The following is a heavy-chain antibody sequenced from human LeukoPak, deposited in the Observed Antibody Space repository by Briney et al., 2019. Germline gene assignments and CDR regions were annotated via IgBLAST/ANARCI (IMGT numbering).Heavy chain of an antibody. J-gene: IGHJ4*02. D-gene: IGHD3-10*01. Sequence: PGGSLRLSCAASGFTFSGYWMHWVRQAPGKGLVWVSRIDGDGSTTNYADLAKGRFTISRDNAKNTLYLQMNSLRADDTAVYYCARARDSYQPRGVIVYLDYWGQGTLVTVSS. CDR3: ARARDSYQPRGVIVYLDY. V-gene: IGHV3-74*01. CDR2: IDGDGSTT. CDR1: GFTFSGYW.